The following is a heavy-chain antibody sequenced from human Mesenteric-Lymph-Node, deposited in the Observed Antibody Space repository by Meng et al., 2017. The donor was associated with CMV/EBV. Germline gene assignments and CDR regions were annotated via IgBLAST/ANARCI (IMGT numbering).Heavy chain of an antibody. J-gene: IGHJ6*02. Sequence: SCAISGDSVSSHSAAWNWIRQSPSRGLEWLGRTYYRSKWYNDYAVSVKSRITINPDTSKNQFSLQLNSVTPEDTAVYYCARDLKMRSPRNYYYYGMDVWGQGTTVTVSS. CDR1: GDSVSSHSAA. D-gene: IGHD1-26*01. CDR3: ARDLKMRSPRNYYYYGMDV. V-gene: IGHV6-1*01. CDR2: TYYRSKWYN.